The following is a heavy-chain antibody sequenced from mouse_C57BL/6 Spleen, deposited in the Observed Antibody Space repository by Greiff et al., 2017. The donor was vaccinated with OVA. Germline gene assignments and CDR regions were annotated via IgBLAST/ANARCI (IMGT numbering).Heavy chain of an antibody. D-gene: IGHD1-1*01. J-gene: IGHJ2*01. Sequence: VQLQQPGAELVKPGASVKLSCKASGYTFTSYWMHWVKQRPGRGLEWIGRIDPNSGGTTYNEKFKSKATLTVDKSSSTAYMPLSSLTSADSAVDDCARGATVVADYFDYWGQGTTLTVSS. CDR1: GYTFTSYW. V-gene: IGHV1-72*01. CDR3: ARGATVVADYFDY. CDR2: IDPNSGGT.